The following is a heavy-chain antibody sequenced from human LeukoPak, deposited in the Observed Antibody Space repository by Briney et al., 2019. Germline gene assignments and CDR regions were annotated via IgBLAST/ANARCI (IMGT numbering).Heavy chain of an antibody. J-gene: IGHJ4*02. CDR2: IYYSGST. Sequence: PSETLSLTCTVSGGSIRSTSYYWGWIRQPPGKGLEWIGSIYYSGSTYYNPSLKSRVTISVDTSMNQFSLKLSSVTAADTAVYFCARDYADHGTSIDYWGQGTLVTVSS. CDR3: ARDYADHGTSIDY. CDR1: GGSIRSTSYY. D-gene: IGHD1-1*01. V-gene: IGHV4-39*02.